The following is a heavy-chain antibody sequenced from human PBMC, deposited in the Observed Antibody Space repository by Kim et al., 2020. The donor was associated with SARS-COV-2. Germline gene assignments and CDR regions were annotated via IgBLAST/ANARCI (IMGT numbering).Heavy chain of an antibody. V-gene: IGHV4-4*02. J-gene: IGHJ4*02. D-gene: IGHD2-15*01. CDR1: GVSISSANW. Sequence: SETLSLTCAVSGVSISSANWWSWVRQPPGKGLEWIGEVYHSGSTNYNPSLKSRLTMSVDKSKNQFSLSLSSVTAADTAVYYCVRGCSGGSCYSDVKWGQGTLVTVSS. CDR3: VRGCSGGSCYSDVK. CDR2: VYHSGST.